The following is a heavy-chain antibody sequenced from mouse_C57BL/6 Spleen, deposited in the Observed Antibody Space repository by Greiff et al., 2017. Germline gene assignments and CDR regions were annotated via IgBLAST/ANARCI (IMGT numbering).Heavy chain of an antibody. CDR3: TRWWTAQAHYAMDY. Sequence: QVQLKESGAELVRPGASVTLSCKASGYTFTDYEMHWVKQTPVHGLEWIGAIDPETGGTAYNQKFKGKAILTADKSSSTAYMELRSLTSEDSAVYYCTRWWTAQAHYAMDYWGQGTSVTVSS. V-gene: IGHV1-15*01. J-gene: IGHJ4*01. CDR2: IDPETGGT. CDR1: GYTFTDYE. D-gene: IGHD3-2*02.